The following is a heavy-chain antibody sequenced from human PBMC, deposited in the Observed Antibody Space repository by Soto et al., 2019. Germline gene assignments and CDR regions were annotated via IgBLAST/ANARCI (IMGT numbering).Heavy chain of an antibody. D-gene: IGHD6-19*01. Sequence: ASVKVSCKASGYIFTGYYMHCVRHAPGQGLEWMGWINPNSGDTNYTQKFQGWVTMTRDKSISTAYMELSRLRSDDTAVYYCATSRISIAVAGETEYYFDYWGQGTPVTVSS. CDR1: GYIFTGYY. J-gene: IGHJ4*02. CDR3: ATSRISIAVAGETEYYFDY. CDR2: INPNSGDT. V-gene: IGHV1-2*04.